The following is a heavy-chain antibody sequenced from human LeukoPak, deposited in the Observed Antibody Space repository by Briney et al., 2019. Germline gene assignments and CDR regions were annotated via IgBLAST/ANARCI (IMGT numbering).Heavy chain of an antibody. V-gene: IGHV3-66*01. Sequence: GGSLRLSCAASGFTVSSNYMSWVRQAPGKGLEWVSVIYSGGSTYYADSVKGRFTISRDNSKNTLYLQMNSLRAEDTAVYYCARGLGERDYAGSYFDYWGQGTLVTVSS. CDR1: GFTVSSNY. CDR2: IYSGGST. J-gene: IGHJ4*02. D-gene: IGHD4-17*01. CDR3: ARGLGERDYAGSYFDY.